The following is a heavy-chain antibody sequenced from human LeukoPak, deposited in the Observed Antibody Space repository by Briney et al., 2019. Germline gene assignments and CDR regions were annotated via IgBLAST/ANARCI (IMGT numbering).Heavy chain of an antibody. D-gene: IGHD3-3*01. Sequence: RASVTVSCKASGGTFSSYAISWVRQAPGQGLEWMGGIIPIFGTANYAQTFQGRVTITTDESTSTAYMELSSLRSEDTAVYYCARELTGDFWSGYPDYWGQGTLVTVSS. CDR3: ARELTGDFWSGYPDY. CDR2: IIPIFGTA. J-gene: IGHJ4*02. CDR1: GGTFSSYA. V-gene: IGHV1-69*05.